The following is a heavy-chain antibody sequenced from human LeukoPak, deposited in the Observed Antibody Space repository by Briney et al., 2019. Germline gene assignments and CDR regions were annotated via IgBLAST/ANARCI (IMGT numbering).Heavy chain of an antibody. J-gene: IGHJ4*02. V-gene: IGHV4-59*01. D-gene: IGHD3/OR15-3a*01. CDR3: ARGRVDVDY. CDR2: IYYSGST. Sequence: ETLSLTCTVSGGSISSYYWSWIRQPPGKGLEWIGNIYYSGSTNYNPSLKSRVTISVDTSKNQFSLKLSSVTAADTAVYYCARGRVDVDYWGQGTLVTVSS. CDR1: GGSISSYY.